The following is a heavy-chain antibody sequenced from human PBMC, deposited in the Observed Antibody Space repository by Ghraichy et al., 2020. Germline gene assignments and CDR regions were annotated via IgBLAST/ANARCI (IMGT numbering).Heavy chain of an antibody. CDR2: IRSKAYGGTT. CDR3: TRGVGYSNY. V-gene: IGHV3-49*04. Sequence: GESLNISCTASGFTFGDYAMSWVRQAPGKGLEWVGFIRSKAYGGTTEYAASVKGRFTISRDDSETIAYLQMNSLKTEDTAVYYCTRGVGYSNYWGQGTLVTVSS. J-gene: IGHJ4*02. D-gene: IGHD4-11*01. CDR1: GFTFGDYA.